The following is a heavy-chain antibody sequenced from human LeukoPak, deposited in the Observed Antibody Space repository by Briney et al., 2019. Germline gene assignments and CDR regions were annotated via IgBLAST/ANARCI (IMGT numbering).Heavy chain of an antibody. CDR1: GCSISSSIYH. D-gene: IGHD6-13*01. Sequence: SETLSLTCTVSGCSISSSIYHWGWIRQPPGKGLEWIGSIYYSGTTYYNPSLKSRVTISVETYKNQFSLKLSSVTAADTAVYYCARQGSSWIDYWGQGTLVTVSS. J-gene: IGHJ4*02. CDR2: IYYSGTT. V-gene: IGHV4-39*01. CDR3: ARQGSSWIDY.